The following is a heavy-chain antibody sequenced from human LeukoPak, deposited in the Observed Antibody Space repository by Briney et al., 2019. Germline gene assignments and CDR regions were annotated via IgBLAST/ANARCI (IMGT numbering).Heavy chain of an antibody. CDR1: GYTFTSYV. Sequence: ASVKVSCKASGYTFTSYVMNWVRQAPGQGLEWMGWINTNTGNPTYAQGFTGRFVFSLDTSVSTAYLQISSLKAEDTAVYYCARWYYYGSSYEPSRFLTHYYFDYWGQGTLVTVSS. J-gene: IGHJ4*02. V-gene: IGHV7-4-1*02. CDR3: ARWYYYGSSYEPSRFLTHYYFDY. CDR2: INTNTGNP. D-gene: IGHD3-10*01.